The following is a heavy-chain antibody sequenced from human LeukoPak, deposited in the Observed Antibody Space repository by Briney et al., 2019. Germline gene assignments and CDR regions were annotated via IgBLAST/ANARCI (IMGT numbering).Heavy chain of an antibody. CDR1: GGTFSSYA. CDR3: ARDLRNVESGRITMIVVAADAFDI. CDR2: IIPIFGTA. D-gene: IGHD3-22*01. V-gene: IGHV1-69*01. Sequence: SVTVSCKASGGTFSSYAISWVRQAPGQGLEWMGGIIPIFGTANYAQKFQGRVTITADESTRTAYMELSSLRSEDTAVYYCARDLRNVESGRITMIVVAADAFDIWGQGTMVTVSS. J-gene: IGHJ3*02.